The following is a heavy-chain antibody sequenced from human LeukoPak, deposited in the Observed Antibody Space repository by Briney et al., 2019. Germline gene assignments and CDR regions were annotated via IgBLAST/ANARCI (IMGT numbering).Heavy chain of an antibody. V-gene: IGHV4-34*01. CDR2: INHSGRT. D-gene: IGHD5-18*01. CDR1: GVSLSGYY. CDR3: ARDAEPYSYGSNWFDP. J-gene: IGHJ5*02. Sequence: PSETLSLTCAVSGVSLSGYYWGWIRQTPGKGLEWIGEINHSGRTNYNPSLKSRVTISADTSKNQFSLELSSVTAADTAVYYCARDAEPYSYGSNWFDPWGQGTLVTVSS.